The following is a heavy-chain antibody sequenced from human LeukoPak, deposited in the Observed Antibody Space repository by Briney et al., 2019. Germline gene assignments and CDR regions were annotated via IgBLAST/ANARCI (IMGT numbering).Heavy chain of an antibody. V-gene: IGHV3-13*01. Sequence: GGSLRLSCAASGFTLSGYDMYWVRQTTGRGLEWVSAIVAAGDTYYPGSVKGRFTISRENAKNSLYLQMNSLRAGDTAVYYCARGGNGDHWYFDLWGRGTLVTVSS. J-gene: IGHJ2*01. CDR3: ARGGNGDHWYFDL. D-gene: IGHD4-17*01. CDR2: IVAAGDT. CDR1: GFTLSGYD.